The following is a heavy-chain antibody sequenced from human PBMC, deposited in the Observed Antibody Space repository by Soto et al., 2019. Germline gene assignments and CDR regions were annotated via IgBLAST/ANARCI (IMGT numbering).Heavy chain of an antibody. CDR2: ISSSSSYI. V-gene: IGHV3-21*01. CDR1: GFTFSSYS. D-gene: IGHD2-15*01. J-gene: IGHJ4*02. Sequence: EVQLVESGGGLVKPGGSLRLSCAASGFTFSSYSMNWVRQAPGKGLEWVSSISSSSSYIYYADSVKGRFTISRDNAKNSMSLQMNSMRAEATAVYYCARGPVVVVAGTFDYRGQGTLVTVSS. CDR3: ARGPVVVVAGTFDY.